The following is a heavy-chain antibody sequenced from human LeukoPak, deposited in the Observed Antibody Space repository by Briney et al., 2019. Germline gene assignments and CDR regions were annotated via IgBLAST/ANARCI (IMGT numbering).Heavy chain of an antibody. Sequence: SEALSLTCTVSGGSISSYYWSWIRQPPGKGLEWIGYIYHSGSTYYNPSLKSRVTISVDRSENQFSLKLSSVTAADTAVYYCASRLSSSWEYFDYWGQGTLVTVSS. CDR3: ASRLSSSWEYFDY. CDR2: IYHSGST. D-gene: IGHD6-13*01. CDR1: GGSISSYY. V-gene: IGHV4-59*12. J-gene: IGHJ4*02.